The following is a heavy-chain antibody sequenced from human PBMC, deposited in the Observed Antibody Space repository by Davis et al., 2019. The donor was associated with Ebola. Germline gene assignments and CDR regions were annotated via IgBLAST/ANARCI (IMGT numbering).Heavy chain of an antibody. J-gene: IGHJ6*04. CDR2: IYYSGST. V-gene: IGHV4-61*01. CDR1: GGSVSSGSYY. CDR3: ARDGYSYGYYYYGMDV. Sequence: MPSETLSLTCTVSGGSVSSGSYYWSWIRQPPGKGLEWIGYIYYSGSTNYNPSLKSRVTISVDTSKNQFSLKLSSVTAADTAVYYCARDGYSYGYYYYGMDVWGKGTTVTVSS. D-gene: IGHD5-18*01.